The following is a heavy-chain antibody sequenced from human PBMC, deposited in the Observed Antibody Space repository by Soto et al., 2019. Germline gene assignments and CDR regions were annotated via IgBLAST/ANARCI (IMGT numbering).Heavy chain of an antibody. D-gene: IGHD5-18*01. V-gene: IGHV3-23*01. J-gene: IGHJ6*02. CDR3: AKVLGISDTAMVTGYYGMDV. CDR1: GFTFSSYA. Sequence: GGSLRLSCAASGFTFSSYAMSWVRQAPGKGQEWVSAISGSGGSTYYADSVKGRFTISRDNSKNTLYLQMNSLRAEDTAVYYCAKVLGISDTAMVTGYYGMDVWGQGTTVTVSS. CDR2: ISGSGGST.